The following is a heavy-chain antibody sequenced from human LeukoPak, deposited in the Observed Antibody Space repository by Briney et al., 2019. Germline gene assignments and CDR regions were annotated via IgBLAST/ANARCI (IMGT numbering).Heavy chain of an antibody. J-gene: IGHJ4*02. D-gene: IGHD1-26*01. CDR3: QTSGATATAYYFDY. Sequence: ASVKVSCKASGYTFTSYGISWVRQAPGQGLEWMGIINPSGGSTSYAQKFQGRVTMTRDTSTSTVYMELSSLRSEDTAVYYCQTSGATATAYYFDYWGQGTLVTVSS. CDR2: INPSGGST. CDR1: GYTFTSYG. V-gene: IGHV1-46*01.